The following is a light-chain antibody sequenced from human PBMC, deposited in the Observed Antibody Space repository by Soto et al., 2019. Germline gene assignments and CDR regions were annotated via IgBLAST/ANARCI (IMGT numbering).Light chain of an antibody. V-gene: IGLV2-14*01. CDR2: EVS. Sequence: QSVLTQPASVSGSPGQSSTISFTGTSSDVGSYNYVSWYQQHPGKAPKLMIYEVSDRPSGISSRFSGSKSGNTASLTISGLQTEDEADYYCSSYTSSSTLFGTGTKVTVL. CDR3: SSYTSSSTL. CDR1: SSDVGSYNY. J-gene: IGLJ1*01.